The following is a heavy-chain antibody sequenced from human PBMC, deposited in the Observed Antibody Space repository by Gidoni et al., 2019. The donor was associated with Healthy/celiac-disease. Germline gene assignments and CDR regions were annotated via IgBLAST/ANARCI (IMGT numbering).Heavy chain of an antibody. CDR2: ISYEGSNK. CDR1: GFPFSSYG. Sequence: QVQLVESGGGVVQPGRSRRLSCAASGFPFSSYGMHWVRQAPGKGLEWVAVISYEGSNKYYADSVKGRFTISRDNSKNTLYLQMNSLRAEDTAVYYCAKDRNTAEYFQHWGQGTLVTVSS. J-gene: IGHJ1*01. D-gene: IGHD2-2*02. V-gene: IGHV3-30*18. CDR3: AKDRNTAEYFQH.